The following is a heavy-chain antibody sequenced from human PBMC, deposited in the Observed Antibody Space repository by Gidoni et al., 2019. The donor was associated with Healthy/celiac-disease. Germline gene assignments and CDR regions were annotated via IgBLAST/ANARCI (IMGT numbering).Heavy chain of an antibody. CDR1: GFPFSNAW. CDR2: IKSKTDGGTT. CDR3: TTGYGNYYYYGMDV. D-gene: IGHD4-17*01. J-gene: IGHJ6*02. V-gene: IGHV3-15*01. Sequence: EVQLVESGGGLVKPGGSLRLSCAASGFPFSNAWMSLVRQAPGKGLEWVGRIKSKTDGGTTDYAAPVKGRFTISRDDSKNTLYLQMNSLKTEDTAVYYCTTGYGNYYYYGMDVWGQGTTVTVSS.